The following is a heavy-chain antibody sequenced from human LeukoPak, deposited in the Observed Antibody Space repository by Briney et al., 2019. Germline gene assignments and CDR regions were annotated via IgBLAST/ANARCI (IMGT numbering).Heavy chain of an antibody. J-gene: IGHJ4*02. V-gene: IGHV3-30-3*01. CDR1: AFSFSRYA. CDR3: ARPPHIAAAGQD. Sequence: GRSLRLSCVASAFSFSRYAMHWVRQAPGKGLEWVAAISYDGSTKFHADSVKGRFTISRDNAKNSLYLQMNSLRAEDTAVYYCARPPHIAAAGQDWGQGTLVTVSS. CDR2: ISYDGSTK. D-gene: IGHD6-13*01.